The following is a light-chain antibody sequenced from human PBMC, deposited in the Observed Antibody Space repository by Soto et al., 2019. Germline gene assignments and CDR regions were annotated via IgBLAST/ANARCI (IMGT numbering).Light chain of an antibody. CDR1: QGISSY. Sequence: ALRMTQSPSSLSASPGDRVTITCRASQGISSYLAWYQQKPGKAPKLLIYASSTLQSGVPSRFSGSGSGTDFTLTISCLQSEDFATYYCQQYYSYPLTFGGGTKVEI. J-gene: IGKJ4*01. V-gene: IGKV1-8*01. CDR2: ASS. CDR3: QQYYSYPLT.